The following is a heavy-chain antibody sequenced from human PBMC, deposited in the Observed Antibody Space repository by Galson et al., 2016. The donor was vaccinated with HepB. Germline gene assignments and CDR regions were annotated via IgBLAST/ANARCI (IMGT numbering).Heavy chain of an antibody. Sequence: SVKVSCKVSGDTLTRNGITLVRQTPGQGLEWMGSYIPIFATTKYAQNFQGRVTITANESSITAYMELNSLRVDDTAIYYCARMRYSGTLDYWGQGTLLIVSP. CDR1: GDTLTRNG. V-gene: IGHV1-69*13. J-gene: IGHJ4*02. CDR3: ARMRYSGTLDY. D-gene: IGHD1-26*01. CDR2: YIPIFATT.